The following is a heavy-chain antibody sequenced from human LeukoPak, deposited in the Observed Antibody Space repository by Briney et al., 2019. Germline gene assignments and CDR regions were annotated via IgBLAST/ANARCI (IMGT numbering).Heavy chain of an antibody. D-gene: IGHD6-19*01. CDR1: GGSISSGDYY. CDR3: ARAKYNSGWYLDY. CDR2: IHYSGST. Sequence: SGTLSLTCTVSGGSISSGDYYWTWIRQHPGKGLEWIGYIHYSGSTYYNPSLKSRLTISVDTSKNQFSLKVSSVTAADTAVYYCARAKYNSGWYLDYWGQGTLVTVSS. J-gene: IGHJ4*02. V-gene: IGHV4-31*03.